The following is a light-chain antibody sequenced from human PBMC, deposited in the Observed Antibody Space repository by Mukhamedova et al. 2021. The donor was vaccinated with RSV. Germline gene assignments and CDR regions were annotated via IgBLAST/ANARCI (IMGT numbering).Light chain of an antibody. CDR2: QHD. Sequence: GDKFACWYQQKSGQSPVLVIYQHDKRPSGIPERFSGSNSGNTANLTISGTQAMDEAYYYCQAWDGSSVVFGGGTQLTVL. CDR3: QAWDGSSVV. J-gene: IGLJ2*01. CDR1: GDKF. V-gene: IGLV3-1*01.